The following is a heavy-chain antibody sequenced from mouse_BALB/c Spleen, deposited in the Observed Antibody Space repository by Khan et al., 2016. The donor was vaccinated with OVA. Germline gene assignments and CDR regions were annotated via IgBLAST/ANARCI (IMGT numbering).Heavy chain of an antibody. CDR3: ARDGSRYNYAMDY. V-gene: IGHV3-2*02. CDR1: GYSITSDYA. J-gene: IGHJ4*01. CDR2: ISSSGST. Sequence: EVQLQESGPGLVKPSQSLSLTCTVTGYSITSDYAWNWIRQFPGNKLEWMGYISSSGSTNYNPDLKSRISITRATSKNQFFLQLNSVTTEDTATYYCARDGSRYNYAMDYWGQGTSVTVSS. D-gene: IGHD2-3*01.